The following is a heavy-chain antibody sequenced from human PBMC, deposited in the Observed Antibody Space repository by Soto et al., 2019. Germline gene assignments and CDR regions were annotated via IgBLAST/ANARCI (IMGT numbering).Heavy chain of an antibody. CDR1: GFTFSSYG. CDR3: ARHSGSYSRRDYYFDY. D-gene: IGHD1-26*01. J-gene: IGHJ4*02. Sequence: PGGSLRLSCAASGFTFSSYGMHWVRQAPGKGLEWVAVIWYDGSNKYYADSVKGRFTISRDNSKNTLYLQMNCLRAEDTAVYYCARHSGSYSRRDYYFDYWGQGTLVTVSS. V-gene: IGHV3-33*01. CDR2: IWYDGSNK.